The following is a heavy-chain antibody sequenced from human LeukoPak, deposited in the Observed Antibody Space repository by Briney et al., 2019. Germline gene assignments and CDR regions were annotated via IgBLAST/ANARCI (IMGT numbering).Heavy chain of an antibody. CDR1: GYSISSGYY. V-gene: IGHV4-38-2*02. D-gene: IGHD4-23*01. CDR2: IYHSGST. Sequence: SETLSLTCTVSGYSISSGYYWGWIRQPPGKGLEWIGSIYHSGSTYYNPSLKSRVTISVDTSKNQFSLKLSSVTAADTAVYYCARERGGDYGGNFFDYWGLGTLVTVSS. CDR3: ARERGGDYGGNFFDY. J-gene: IGHJ4*02.